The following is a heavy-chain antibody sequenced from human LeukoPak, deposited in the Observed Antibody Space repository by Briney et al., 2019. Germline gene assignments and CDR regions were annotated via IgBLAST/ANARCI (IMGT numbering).Heavy chain of an antibody. Sequence: SETLSLTCAVYGGSFSGYYWSWIRQPPGKGLEWIGEINRSGSTNYNPSLKSRVTISVDTSKNQFSLKLSSVTAADTAVYYCARGSRITMIVVVIPVAAFDIWGQGTMVTVSS. J-gene: IGHJ3*02. CDR2: INRSGST. V-gene: IGHV4-34*01. CDR1: GGSFSGYY. D-gene: IGHD3-22*01. CDR3: ARGSRITMIVVVIPVAAFDI.